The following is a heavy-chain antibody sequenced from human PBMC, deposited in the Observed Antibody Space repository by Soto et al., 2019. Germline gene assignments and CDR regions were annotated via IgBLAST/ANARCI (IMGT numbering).Heavy chain of an antibody. D-gene: IGHD2-21*01. V-gene: IGHV1-69*13. CDR1: GGTFSSYA. CDR2: IIPIFGTA. J-gene: IGHJ6*02. Sequence: SVKVSCKASGGTFSSYAISWVRQAPGQGLEWMGGIIPIFGTANYAQKFQGRVTITAGESTSTAYMELSSLRSEDTAVYYCARGFVDFYYYYGMDVWGQGTTVTVSS. CDR3: ARGFVDFYYYYGMDV.